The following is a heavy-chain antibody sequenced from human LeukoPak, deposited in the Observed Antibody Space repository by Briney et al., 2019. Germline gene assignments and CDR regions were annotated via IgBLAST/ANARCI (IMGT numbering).Heavy chain of an antibody. CDR3: AKGQESSSWNGLHYFDY. CDR2: ISGSGGST. V-gene: IGHV3-23*01. D-gene: IGHD6-13*01. CDR1: GFTFSSYG. J-gene: IGHJ4*02. Sequence: PGGSLRLSCAASGFTFSSYGMSWVRQAPGRGLEWVSAISGSGGSTYYADSVKGRFTISRDNSKNTLYLQMNSLRAEDTAVYYCAKGQESSSWNGLHYFDYWGQGTLVTVSS.